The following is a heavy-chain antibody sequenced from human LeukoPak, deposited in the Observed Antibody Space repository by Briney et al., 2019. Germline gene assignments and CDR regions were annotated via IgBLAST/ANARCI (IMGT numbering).Heavy chain of an antibody. CDR3: ARVRVRYFDWSPKYYYMDV. CDR2: INHSGST. D-gene: IGHD3-9*01. CDR1: GGSIAIRNYY. Sequence: SETLSLTCAVSGGSIAIRNYYWARIRQPPGKGLEWIGEINHSGSTNYNPSLKSRVTISVDTSKNQFSLKLSSVTAADTAVYYCARVRVRYFDWSPKYYYMDVWGKGTTVTISS. V-gene: IGHV4-34*01. J-gene: IGHJ6*03.